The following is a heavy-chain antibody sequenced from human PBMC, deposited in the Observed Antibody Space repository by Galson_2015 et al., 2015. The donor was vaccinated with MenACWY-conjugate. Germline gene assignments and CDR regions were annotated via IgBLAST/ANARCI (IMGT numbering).Heavy chain of an antibody. CDR1: GYTFTVYG. V-gene: IGHV1-18*04. D-gene: IGHD2/OR15-2a*01. CDR2: ISTNNGNT. J-gene: IGHJ4*02. Sequence: SVKVSCKASGYTFTVYGINWVRQAPGQGLEWMGWISTNNGNTAFAQKFQGRVTMTRETSTSTVYMELRSLRSDDTAMYYCARDHLYCNSAGCFGSGPTLEYCGQGTLVTVSS. CDR3: ARDHLYCNSAGCFGSGPTLEY.